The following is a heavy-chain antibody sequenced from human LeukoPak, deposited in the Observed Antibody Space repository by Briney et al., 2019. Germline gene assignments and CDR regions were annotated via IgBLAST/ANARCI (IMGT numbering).Heavy chain of an antibody. CDR3: ARDNWVDC. CDR2: IDTSSTTT. Sequence: GSLRLSCAASGLTFSKYSMTWVRQAPGKGLEWVSFIDTSSTTTYYTDSVKGRFTISRDNAKNSLYLQMNSLKVEDTAIYYCARDNWVDCWGQGTLVTASS. V-gene: IGHV3-48*04. CDR1: GLTFSKYS. J-gene: IGHJ5*01.